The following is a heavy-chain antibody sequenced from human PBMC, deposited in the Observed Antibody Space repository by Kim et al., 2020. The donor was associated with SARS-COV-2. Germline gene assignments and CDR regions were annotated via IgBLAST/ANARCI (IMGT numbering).Heavy chain of an antibody. J-gene: IGHJ5*02. Sequence: SETLSLTCAVSGGSISSSNWWSWVRQPPGKGLEWIGEIYHSGSTNYNPSLKSRVTISVDKSKNQFSLKLSSVTAADTAVYYCARFWGFPGPYDFWSGWFDPWGQGTLVTVSS. CDR1: GGSISSSNW. CDR3: ARFWGFPGPYDFWSGWFDP. D-gene: IGHD3-3*01. CDR2: IYHSGST. V-gene: IGHV4-4*02.